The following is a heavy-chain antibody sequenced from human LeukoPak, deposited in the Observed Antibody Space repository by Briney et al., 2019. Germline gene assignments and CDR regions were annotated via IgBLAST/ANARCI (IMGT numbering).Heavy chain of an antibody. CDR2: ISGSGGST. Sequence: PGGSLRLSCAASGFTFSSYAMSWVRQAPGKGLESVLAISGSGGSTYYADSVKGRFTISRDNSKNTLYLQMNSLRAEDTAVYYCAKDSRGVGPKYNWFDPWGQGTLVTVSS. V-gene: IGHV3-23*01. D-gene: IGHD3-10*01. J-gene: IGHJ5*02. CDR1: GFTFSSYA. CDR3: AKDSRGVGPKYNWFDP.